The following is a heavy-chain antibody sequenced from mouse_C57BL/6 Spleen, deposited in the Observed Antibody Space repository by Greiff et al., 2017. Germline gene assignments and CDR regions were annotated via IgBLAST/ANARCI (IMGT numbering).Heavy chain of an antibody. V-gene: IGHV1-82*01. D-gene: IGHD2-13*01. CDR1: GYAFSSSW. J-gene: IGHJ4*01. Sequence: QVQLQQSGPELVKPGASVKISCKASGYAFSSSWMNWVKQRPGKGLEWIGRIYPGDGDTNYNGKFKGKATLTADKSSSTAYMQLRSLTSEDSAVYFCAREGDYDAYYNAMGGWGQGATVTVSS. CDR2: IYPGDGDT. CDR3: AREGDYDAYYNAMGG.